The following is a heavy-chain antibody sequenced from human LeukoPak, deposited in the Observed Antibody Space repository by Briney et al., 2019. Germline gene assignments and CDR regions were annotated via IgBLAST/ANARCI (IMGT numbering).Heavy chain of an antibody. CDR3: AKQASGDYPYDAFDI. V-gene: IGHV1-18*01. D-gene: IGHD4-17*01. J-gene: IGHJ3*02. Sequence: ASVKVSCKASGYTFTNYGISWVRQAPGQGLEWMGWISAYNGNTNYAQKLQGRVTMTTDTSTSTAYMELRSLRSDDTAVYYCAKQASGDYPYDAFDIWGQGTMVTVSS. CDR2: ISAYNGNT. CDR1: GYTFTNYG.